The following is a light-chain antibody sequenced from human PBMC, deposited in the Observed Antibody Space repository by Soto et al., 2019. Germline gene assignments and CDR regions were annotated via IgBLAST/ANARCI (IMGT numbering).Light chain of an antibody. V-gene: IGKV1-33*01. CDR2: DAS. CDR1: QDISNY. J-gene: IGKJ5*01. Sequence: DIQMTQSPSSMSASVGDRVNITCQASQDISNYLNWYQQKPGKAPKLLIYDASNLVTGVPSRFSGSGSGTDFTFTISSLQPEDISTYYCQQYDTLSTFGQGTRLEIK. CDR3: QQYDTLST.